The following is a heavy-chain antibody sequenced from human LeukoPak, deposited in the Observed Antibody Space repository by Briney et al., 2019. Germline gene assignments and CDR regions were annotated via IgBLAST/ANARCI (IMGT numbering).Heavy chain of an antibody. D-gene: IGHD1-14*01. CDR2: ISVDSGNT. J-gene: IGHJ6*02. CDR3: AREETHHVYYGMDV. V-gene: IGHV1-18*01. CDR1: GYTFPSYG. Sequence: ASVKVSCKASGYTFPSYGISWVRQAPGHGLEWMGWISVDSGNTNYAQKVRGRVTMTTDTSTSTAYMELRSLRSDDTAVYYCAREETHHVYYGMDVWGQGTMVTVSS.